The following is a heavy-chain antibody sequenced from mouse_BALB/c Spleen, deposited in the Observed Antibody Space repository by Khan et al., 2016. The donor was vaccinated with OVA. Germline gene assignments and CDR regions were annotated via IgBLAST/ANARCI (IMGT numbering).Heavy chain of an antibody. V-gene: IGHV1-77*01. Sequence: QVQLQQPGAELARPGASVKLSCKASGYTFSDYYINWVKQRTGQGLEWIGEIYPGRGNTYYHEKFKGKAPLTADKSSSPAYMQFSSLKSEDSAVYFCARSGTGYFRYGGQGTLVTVAA. D-gene: IGHD2-3*01. CDR3: ARSGTGYFRY. CDR2: IYPGRGNT. CDR1: GYTFSDYY. J-gene: IGHJ3*01.